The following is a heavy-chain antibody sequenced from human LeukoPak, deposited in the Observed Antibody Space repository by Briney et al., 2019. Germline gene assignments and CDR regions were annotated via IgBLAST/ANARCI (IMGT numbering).Heavy chain of an antibody. V-gene: IGHV3-30-3*01. J-gene: IGHJ4*02. CDR3: ARHYYDTSGYYGRDYFDY. CDR2: ISYDGSNK. D-gene: IGHD3-22*01. Sequence: GRSLRLSCAASGFTFSSYAMHWVRQAPGKGLEWVAVISYDGSNKYYADSVKGRFTISRDNAKNSLYLQMNSLRAEDTAVYYCARHYYDTSGYYGRDYFDYWGQGTLVTVSS. CDR1: GFTFSSYA.